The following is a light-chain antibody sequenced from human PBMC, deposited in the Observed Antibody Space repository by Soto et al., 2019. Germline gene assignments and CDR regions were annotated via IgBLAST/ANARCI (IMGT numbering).Light chain of an antibody. CDR3: CSYAGSTTYV. V-gene: IGLV2-23*01. CDR1: SRDVGSYDL. Sequence: QSALTQPASVSGSPGQSITISCTGTSRDVGSYDLVSWYQHHPGKAPKLMIYEGTKRPSGVSNRFSGSKSGNTASLAISGLQAEDEADYYCCSYAGSTTYVFGTGTKVPVL. CDR2: EGT. J-gene: IGLJ1*01.